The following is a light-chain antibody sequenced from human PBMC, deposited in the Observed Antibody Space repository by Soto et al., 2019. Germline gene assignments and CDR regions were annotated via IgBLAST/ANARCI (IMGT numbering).Light chain of an antibody. CDR1: SSNIGSNT. CDR2: RNN. Sequence: QSVLTQPPSASGTPGQRGTSSCSGSSSNIGSNTVNWYQQLPGTAPKLLIYRNNQRPSGVPDRFSGSKSGTSASLAISGLQSEDEADYYCAAWDDSLNGVLFGGGTKLTVL. V-gene: IGLV1-44*01. CDR3: AAWDDSLNGVL. J-gene: IGLJ2*01.